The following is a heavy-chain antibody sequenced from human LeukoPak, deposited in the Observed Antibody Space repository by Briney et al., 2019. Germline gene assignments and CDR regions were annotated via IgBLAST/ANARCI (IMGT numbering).Heavy chain of an antibody. Sequence: GGSLRLSCAASGFTFSNYGLHWVRQAPGKGLEWVAVISYAANYKYYADSVRGLFTISRDNSKNTLYLQMNSLRGEDTAVYYCAKDLEGMRSYDHYGMDVWGQGPTVTVSS. D-gene: IGHD5-24*01. V-gene: IGHV3-30*18. J-gene: IGHJ6*02. CDR2: ISYAANYK. CDR1: GFTFSNYG. CDR3: AKDLEGMRSYDHYGMDV.